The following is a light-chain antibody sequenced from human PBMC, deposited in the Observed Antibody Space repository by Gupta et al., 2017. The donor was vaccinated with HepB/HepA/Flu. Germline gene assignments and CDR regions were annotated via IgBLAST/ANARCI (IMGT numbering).Light chain of an antibody. J-gene: IGKJ2*01. V-gene: IGKV1-39*01. CDR1: QRIGSY. CDR3: QQSHSTPFT. CDR2: DAS. Sequence: DIQRTEFPSSLFASVGDTVTLTCRASQRIGSYLSWYQQRPGKAPKALIYDASSLQRGVPSRFSGSGYVTDFTLTISSLQPEDFATYYCQQSHSTPFTFGQGTKLEIK.